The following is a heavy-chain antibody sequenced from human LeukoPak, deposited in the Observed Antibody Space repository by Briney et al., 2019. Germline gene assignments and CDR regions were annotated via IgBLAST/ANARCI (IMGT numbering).Heavy chain of an antibody. Sequence: PGDSVTLLCKRCGYLFSSYWVGWARHMRGRGREWMGFIYPGDSHTRHSPSFQGQVTISTDKSISTAYLQWSSLKAADTAMYYCARYSYYYFDYWGQGTLVTVSS. CDR1: GYLFSSYW. CDR2: IYPGDSHT. CDR3: ARYSYYYFDY. V-gene: IGHV5-51*03. J-gene: IGHJ4*02. D-gene: IGHD4-11*01.